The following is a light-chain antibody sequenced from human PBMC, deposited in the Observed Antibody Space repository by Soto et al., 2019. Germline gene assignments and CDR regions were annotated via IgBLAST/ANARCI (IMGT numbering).Light chain of an antibody. CDR2: GAY. CDR1: RSVGTS. J-gene: IGKJ5*01. CDR3: QQYNNWPPIT. Sequence: ETVMTQSPSTLSFSPGEGATLSFSASRSVGTSLAWYQQRPGQPPRLIIFGAYARVADVPARFSGSGSGTEFTLTISSLQSEDCAVYYCQQYNNWPPITFGQGTRLEIK. V-gene: IGKV3-15*01.